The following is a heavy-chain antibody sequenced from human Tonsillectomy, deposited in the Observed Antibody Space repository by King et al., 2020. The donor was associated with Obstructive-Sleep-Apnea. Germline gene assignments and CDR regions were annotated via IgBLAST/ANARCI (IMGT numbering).Heavy chain of an antibody. J-gene: IGHJ2*01. CDR3: ARGGRYSGSYYSWYFDL. CDR2: INPNSGGT. Sequence: QLVQSGAEVKKPGASVKVSCKASGYTFTGYYMHWVRQAPGQGLEWMGWINPNSGGTKDAQKFQGRVTMTRDTSISTAYIELSRLRSDDTAVYYCARGGRYSGSYYSWYFDLWGRGTLVTVSS. D-gene: IGHD1-26*01. CDR1: GYTFTGYY. V-gene: IGHV1-2*02.